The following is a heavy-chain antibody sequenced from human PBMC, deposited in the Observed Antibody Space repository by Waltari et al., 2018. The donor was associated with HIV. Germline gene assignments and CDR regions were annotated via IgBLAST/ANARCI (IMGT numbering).Heavy chain of an antibody. CDR3: ARIPSRYQLLPDF. V-gene: IGHV2-26*01. CDR1: GFSLSNDRMG. D-gene: IGHD2-2*01. CDR2: IFSNDEK. J-gene: IGHJ4*02. Sequence: QVTLKESGPVLVKPTETLTLTCNVSGFSLSNDRMGVSWIRQPPGKALEWLAHIFSNDEKSYRTSLKSRLSISKDSSKSQVVLTMTNMDPVDTATYFCARIPSRYQLLPDFWGQGALVTVSS.